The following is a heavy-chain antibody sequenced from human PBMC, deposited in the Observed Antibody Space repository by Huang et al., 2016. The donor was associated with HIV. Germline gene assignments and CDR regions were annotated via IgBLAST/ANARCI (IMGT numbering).Heavy chain of an antibody. V-gene: IGHV4-34*01. CDR3: ARDGPERSSGNYGASDY. Sequence: QVQLQQWGAGLLKPSETLSLTCAVYGVSFSGYYWSWIRQPPGKGLEWIGEINESGSTNYNPPLKLRVTVSVDTSKNQFSLRLSSVTAADTAVYYCARDGPERSSGNYGASDYWGQGTLVTVSS. CDR2: INESGST. D-gene: IGHD1-26*01. J-gene: IGHJ4*02. CDR1: GVSFSGYY.